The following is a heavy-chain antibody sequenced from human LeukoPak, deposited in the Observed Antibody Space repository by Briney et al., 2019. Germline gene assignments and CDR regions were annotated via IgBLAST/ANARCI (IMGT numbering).Heavy chain of an antibody. CDR2: ISYDGSNK. Sequence: GRSLRLSCAASGFTFSSYAMHWVRQAPGKGLEWVAVISYDGSNKYYADSVKGRFTISRDNSKNTLYLQMNSLRAEDTAVYYCARDQWAATWTSYYYYYGMDVWGQGTTVTVSS. J-gene: IGHJ6*02. D-gene: IGHD2-15*01. CDR3: ARDQWAATWTSYYYYYGMDV. CDR1: GFTFSSYA. V-gene: IGHV3-30*04.